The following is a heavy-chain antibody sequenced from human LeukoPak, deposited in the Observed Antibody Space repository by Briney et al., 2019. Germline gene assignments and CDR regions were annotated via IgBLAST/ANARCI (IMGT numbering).Heavy chain of an antibody. CDR3: ARLQDYDSSGLDY. D-gene: IGHD3-22*01. CDR2: INHSGST. V-gene: IGHV4-34*01. Sequence: PSETLSLTCAVYGGSFSGYYWSWIRQPPGKGLEWIGEINHSGSTNYNPSLKSRVTISVDTSKNQFSLKLSSVTAADTAVYYCARLQDYDSSGLDYWGQGTLVTVSS. J-gene: IGHJ4*02. CDR1: GGSFSGYY.